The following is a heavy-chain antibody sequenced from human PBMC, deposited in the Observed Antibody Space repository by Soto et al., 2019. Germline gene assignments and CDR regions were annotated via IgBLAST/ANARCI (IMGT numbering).Heavy chain of an antibody. J-gene: IGHJ4*02. V-gene: IGHV3-23*01. CDR2: ISGSGGST. Sequence: EVQLLESGGGLVQPGGSLRLSCAASGFTFSSYAMSWVRQAPGKGLEWVSAISGSGGSTYYADSVKGRFTISRDNSKNTLYLQMNSLRAEDTAVYYCAKDLTYYDILTGYWIVGGGFDYWGQGTLVTVSS. D-gene: IGHD3-9*01. CDR1: GFTFSSYA. CDR3: AKDLTYYDILTGYWIVGGGFDY.